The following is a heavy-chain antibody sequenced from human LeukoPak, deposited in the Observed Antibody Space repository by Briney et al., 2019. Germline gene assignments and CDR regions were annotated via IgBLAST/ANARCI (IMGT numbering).Heavy chain of an antibody. CDR3: AKYTGTYFDY. V-gene: IGHV4-59*08. Sequence: SETLSLTCTVSGGSISSYYWSWIRQPPGKGLEWIGYIYYSGSTNYNPSLKSRVTISVDTSKNQFSLKLSSVTAADTAVYYCAKYTGTYFDYWGQGTLVTVSS. D-gene: IGHD7-27*01. J-gene: IGHJ4*02. CDR1: GGSISSYY. CDR2: IYYSGST.